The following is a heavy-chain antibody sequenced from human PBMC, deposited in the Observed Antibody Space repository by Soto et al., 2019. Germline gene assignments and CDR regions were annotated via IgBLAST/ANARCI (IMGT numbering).Heavy chain of an antibody. V-gene: IGHV3-73*02. J-gene: IGHJ5*02. Sequence: EAELVESGGGLVQPGGSLKLSCVAAGFPFRGSLIHWVRQASGRGLEWIGHIKSKTNTYATTYGPTVRGKFIMSRDNSKSTAYLQINTRRTEDTALYFCSRTPYYDILPGFYLTHSWLDPWGQGTQVIVSS. D-gene: IGHD3-9*01. CDR3: SRTPYYDILPGFYLTHSWLDP. CDR1: GFPFRGSL. CDR2: IKSKTNTYAT.